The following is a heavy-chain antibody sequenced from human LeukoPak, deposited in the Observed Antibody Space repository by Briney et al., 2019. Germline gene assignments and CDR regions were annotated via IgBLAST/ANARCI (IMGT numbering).Heavy chain of an antibody. V-gene: IGHV4-34*01. CDR3: ARGPRCSGGSCYRTGFDY. CDR1: GGSFSGYY. CDR2: INHSGST. Sequence: SETLSLTCAVYGGSFSGYYWSWIRQPPGKGLEWIGEINHSGSTNYNPSLKSRVTISVDTSKNQFSLKLSSVTAADTAVYYCARGPRCSGGSCYRTGFDYWGQGTLVTVSS. D-gene: IGHD2-15*01. J-gene: IGHJ4*02.